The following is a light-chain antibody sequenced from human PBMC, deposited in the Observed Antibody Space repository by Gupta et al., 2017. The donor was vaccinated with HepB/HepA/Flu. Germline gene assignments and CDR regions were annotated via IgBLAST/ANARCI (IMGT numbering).Light chain of an antibody. Sequence: QSVLTQPPSASGTPGQRVTISCSGSSSNIGSNTVNWYQQLPGTAPKLLIYSNNQRPSGVPDRSSGSKSGTSASLAISGLQSEDEADYYCAAWDDSVVVFGGGTKLTVL. CDR3: AAWDDSVVV. V-gene: IGLV1-44*01. CDR2: SNN. J-gene: IGLJ2*01. CDR1: SSNIGSNT.